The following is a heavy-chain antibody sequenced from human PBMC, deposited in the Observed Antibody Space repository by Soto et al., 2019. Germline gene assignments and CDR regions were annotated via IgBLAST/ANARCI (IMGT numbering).Heavy chain of an antibody. CDR3: AKGLVGGSLYYFDY. D-gene: IGHD1-26*01. CDR1: GLTFNTYA. CDR2: ISGSGGTT. Sequence: GGSLRLSCAASGLTFNTYAMTWVRQAPGKWLEWVSAISGSGGTTYYADSVKGRFTISRDNSKNTMFLQMNSLRADDTAVYYCAKGLVGGSLYYFDYWGQGXPVTVYS. J-gene: IGHJ4*02. V-gene: IGHV3-23*01.